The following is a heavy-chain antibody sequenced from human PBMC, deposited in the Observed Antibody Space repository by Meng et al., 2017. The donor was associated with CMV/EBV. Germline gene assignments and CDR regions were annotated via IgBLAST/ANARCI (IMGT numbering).Heavy chain of an antibody. D-gene: IGHD3-3*01. CDR3: AKDVRDFWSGYQYNYYGMDV. CDR2: ISGSGGST. V-gene: IGHV3-23*01. Sequence: GESLKISCAASGFTFSSYAMSWVRQAPGKGLEWVSAISGSGGSTYYADSVKGRFTISRDNSKNTLYLQMNSLRAEDTAVYYCAKDVRDFWSGYQYNYYGMDVWGQGTTVTVSS. J-gene: IGHJ6*02. CDR1: GFTFSSYA.